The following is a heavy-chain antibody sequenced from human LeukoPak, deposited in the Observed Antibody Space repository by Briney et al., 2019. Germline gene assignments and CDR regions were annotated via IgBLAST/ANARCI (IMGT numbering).Heavy chain of an antibody. CDR3: ARVVVFGVVSSDYYYYYMDV. CDR1: GGSISSYY. J-gene: IGHJ6*03. CDR2: IYSSGST. Sequence: SGTLSLTCTVSGGSISSYYWSWIRQPAGKGLEWIGRIYSSGSTNYSPSLKSRVTMSVDTSKNQFSLKLSSVTAADTAVYYCARVVVFGVVSSDYYYYYMDVWGKGTTVTVSS. V-gene: IGHV4-4*07. D-gene: IGHD3-3*01.